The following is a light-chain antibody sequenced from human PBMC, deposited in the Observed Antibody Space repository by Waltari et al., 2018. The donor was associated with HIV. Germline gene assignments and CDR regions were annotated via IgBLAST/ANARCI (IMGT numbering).Light chain of an antibody. CDR1: SSDVGGYHY. CDR3: SSYTSSSTLV. V-gene: IGLV2-14*01. J-gene: IGLJ3*02. CDR2: EVS. Sequence: QSALTQPASASGSPGQSIPIPCPGPSSDVGGYHYVSWYQQHPGKAPKLMIYEVSNRPSGVSNRFSGSKSGNTASLTISGLQAEDEADYYCSSYTSSSTLVFGGGTKLTVL.